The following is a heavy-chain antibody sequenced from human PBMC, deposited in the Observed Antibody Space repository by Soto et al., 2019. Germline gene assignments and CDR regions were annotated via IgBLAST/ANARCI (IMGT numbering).Heavy chain of an antibody. Sequence: QITLKESGPTLVKPTQPLTLTCTFSGFSLNTTAVGVGWIRQPPGKALEWLALIYWYNDKRYNPSLKTRLTITKDTSKNQVVLKMPNMDPVDTATYFCAHREGDDYVWGSYKDAFAIWGQGTMVTVSS. CDR1: GFSLNTTAVG. CDR2: IYWYNDK. D-gene: IGHD3-16*01. V-gene: IGHV2-5*01. CDR3: AHREGDDYVWGSYKDAFAI. J-gene: IGHJ3*02.